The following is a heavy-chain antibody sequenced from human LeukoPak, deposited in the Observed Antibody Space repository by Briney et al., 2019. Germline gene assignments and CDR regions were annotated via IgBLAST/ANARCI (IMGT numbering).Heavy chain of an antibody. Sequence: SETLSLTCTVSGGSISSGSYYWSWIQQPAGKGLEWIGRIYTSGSTNYNPSLKSRVTISVDTSKNQFSLKLSSVTAADTAVYYCARDSAYSGYDYRRYSSGWYIPFDYWGQGTLVTVSS. V-gene: IGHV4-61*02. CDR3: ARDSAYSGYDYRRYSSGWYIPFDY. D-gene: IGHD6-19*01. CDR1: GGSISSGSYY. CDR2: IYTSGST. J-gene: IGHJ4*02.